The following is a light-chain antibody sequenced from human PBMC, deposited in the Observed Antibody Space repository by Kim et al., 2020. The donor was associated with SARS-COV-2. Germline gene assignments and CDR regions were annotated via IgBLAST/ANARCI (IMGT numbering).Light chain of an antibody. CDR3: QAWDTTTNVI. Sequence: VSPGQTASSPCSGERLGDKYASWYQQKPGQSPVLIMYEDKKRPSGIPERFSGSNSGSTATLTISGTQPMDEADYYCQAWDTTTNVIFGGGTQLTVL. V-gene: IGLV3-1*01. CDR2: EDK. J-gene: IGLJ2*01. CDR1: RLGDKY.